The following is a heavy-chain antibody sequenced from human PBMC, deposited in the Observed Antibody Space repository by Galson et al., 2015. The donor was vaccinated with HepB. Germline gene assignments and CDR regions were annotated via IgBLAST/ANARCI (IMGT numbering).Heavy chain of an antibody. CDR2: ISHNTWTR. CDR3: ARERRPNHGYYWSMDA. CDR1: GFTFSSYS. V-gene: IGHV3-48*04. Sequence: SLRLSCAASGFTFSSYSMNWVRQAPGKGLEWIAYISHNTWTRFYADSVKGRFTVSKDNNKNSVDLQLSSLRAADTAVYFCARERRPNHGYYWSMDAWGQGTTVTVSS. J-gene: IGHJ6*03.